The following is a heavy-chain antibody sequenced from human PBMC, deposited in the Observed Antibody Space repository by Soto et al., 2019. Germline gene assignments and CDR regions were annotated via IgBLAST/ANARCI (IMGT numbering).Heavy chain of an antibody. CDR1: EFTFSSYG. CDR2: IWHAGSNK. J-gene: IGHJ3*02. D-gene: IGHD4-17*01. Sequence: QVQLVESGGGVVQPGRSLRFSCAASEFTFSSYGLHWVRQAPAKGLEWVAVIWHAGSNKYYADSVKGRFTISRDNSKNTLYLQMNSLRAEDTAVYYCARDGAAHDYGDYVGVYPFEPHPATDAFDIWGQGTMVTVSS. V-gene: IGHV3-33*01. CDR3: ARDGAAHDYGDYVGVYPFEPHPATDAFDI.